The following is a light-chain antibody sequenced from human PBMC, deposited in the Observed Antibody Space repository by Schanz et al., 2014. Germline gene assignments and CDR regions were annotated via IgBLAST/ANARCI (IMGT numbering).Light chain of an antibody. CDR2: DVS. CDR3: SSHAGRSSFVV. V-gene: IGLV2-14*01. J-gene: IGLJ2*01. CDR1: SDDVGGYNY. Sequence: QSALTQPASVSGSPGQSITISCTGTSDDVGGYNYVSWFQQHPGKAPKLIIYDVSSRPSGVSNRFSGSKSGNSASLTISGLQADDEAHYYCSSHAGRSSFVVFGGGTKVTVL.